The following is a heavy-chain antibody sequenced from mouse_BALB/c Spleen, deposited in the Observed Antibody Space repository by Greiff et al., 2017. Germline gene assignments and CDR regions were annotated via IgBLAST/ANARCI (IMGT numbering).Heavy chain of an antibody. CDR2: ISSGGST. D-gene: IGHD1-1*01. CDR1: GFTFSSYA. CDR3: ARVTYDYYGFDY. V-gene: IGHV5-6-5*01. Sequence: EVMLVESGGGLVKPGGSLKLSCAASGFTFSSYAMSWVRQTPEKRLEWVASISSGGSTYYPDSVKGRFTISRDNARNILYLQMSSLRSEDTAMYYCARVTYDYYGFDYWGQGTTLTVSS. J-gene: IGHJ2*01.